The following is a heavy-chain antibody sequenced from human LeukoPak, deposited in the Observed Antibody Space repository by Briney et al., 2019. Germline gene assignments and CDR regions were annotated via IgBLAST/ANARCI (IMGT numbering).Heavy chain of an antibody. CDR2: IYYSGST. J-gene: IGHJ4*02. V-gene: IGHV4-59*12. Sequence: PSETVSLTCTVSGDSISNYYWNWIRQPPGKGLEWIGYIYYSGSTNYNPSLKSRVTMSIDTSKKQFSLKLRSVTAADTAVYYCARGGYGDPFDYWGQGTLGTVFS. CDR1: GDSISNYY. CDR3: ARGGYGDPFDY. D-gene: IGHD4-17*01.